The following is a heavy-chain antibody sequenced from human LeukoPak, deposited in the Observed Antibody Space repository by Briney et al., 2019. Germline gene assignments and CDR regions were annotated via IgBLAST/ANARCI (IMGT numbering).Heavy chain of an antibody. V-gene: IGHV3-23*01. J-gene: IGHJ4*02. Sequence: GGSLRLSCAASGFTFSSYGMSWVRQAPGKGLEWVSGISGSGGSTYYADAVKGRFTISRDNSKNTLYLQMNSLRAEDTAVYYCAKVGVGGSGWYYFDYWGQGALVTVSS. D-gene: IGHD6-19*01. CDR1: GFTFSSYG. CDR3: AKVGVGGSGWYYFDY. CDR2: ISGSGGST.